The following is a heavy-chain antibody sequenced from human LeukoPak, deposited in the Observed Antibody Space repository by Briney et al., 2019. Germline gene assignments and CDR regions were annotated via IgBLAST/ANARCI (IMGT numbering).Heavy chain of an antibody. Sequence: PGGSLRLSCAVSGFTFSSYAMNWVRQAPGKGLEWVSGISGSGAGTYYADSVKGRFTISRDNAKNSLYLQMNSLRAEDTAVYYCARVGGYSGYDTLDAFDIWGQGTMVTVSS. CDR3: ARVGGYSGYDTLDAFDI. CDR2: ISGSGAGT. J-gene: IGHJ3*02. V-gene: IGHV3-23*01. D-gene: IGHD5-12*01. CDR1: GFTFSSYA.